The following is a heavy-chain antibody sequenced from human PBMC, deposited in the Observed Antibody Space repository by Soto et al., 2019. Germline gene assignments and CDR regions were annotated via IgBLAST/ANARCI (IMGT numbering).Heavy chain of an antibody. D-gene: IGHD6-19*01. CDR2: IYTSGST. V-gene: IGHV4-4*07. CDR1: GGSISSYY. Sequence: SETLSLTCTVSGGSISSYYWSWIRQPAGKGLEWIGRIYTSGSTNYNPSIKSRDTMSVDTTKNQFSLKLISVTAADTAVYYCARASRLMAVAAHDAFDIWGQGTMVTVSS. CDR3: ARASRLMAVAAHDAFDI. J-gene: IGHJ3*02.